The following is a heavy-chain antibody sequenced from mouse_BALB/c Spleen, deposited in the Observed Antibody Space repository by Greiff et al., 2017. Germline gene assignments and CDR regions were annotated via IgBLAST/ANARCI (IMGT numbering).Heavy chain of an antibody. D-gene: IGHD1-1*01. CDR3: ARSFITTVVGDY. Sequence: VQLQQSGAELMKPGASVKISCKATGYTFSSYWIEWVKQRPGHGLEWIGEILPGSGSTNYNEKFKGKATFTADTSSNTAYMQLSSLTSEDSAVYYCARSFITTVVGDYWGQGTTLTVSS. CDR2: ILPGSGST. V-gene: IGHV1-9*01. J-gene: IGHJ2*01. CDR1: GYTFSSYW.